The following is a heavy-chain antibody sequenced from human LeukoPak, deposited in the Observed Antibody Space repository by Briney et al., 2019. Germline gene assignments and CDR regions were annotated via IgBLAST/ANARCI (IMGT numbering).Heavy chain of an antibody. J-gene: IGHJ5*02. Sequence: ASVKVSCKASGYTFTDYTMHWVRQAPGQRLEWMGWINAGNGNTKYSQKFQGRVTITRDTSASTAYMELSSLRSEDTAVYYCARKTAFSGWYPWGQGTLVTVSS. CDR2: INAGNGNT. V-gene: IGHV1-3*01. CDR3: ARKTAFSGWYP. CDR1: GYTFTDYT. D-gene: IGHD6-19*01.